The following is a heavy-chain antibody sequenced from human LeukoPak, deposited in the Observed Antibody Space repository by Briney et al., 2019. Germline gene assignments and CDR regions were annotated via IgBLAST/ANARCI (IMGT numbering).Heavy chain of an antibody. CDR3: ARGGTRITIVGVVINDFDY. CDR1: GGSISSGDYY. CDR2: IYHSRNT. J-gene: IGHJ4*02. Sequence: SQTLSLTCTVSGGSISSGDYYWSWIRQPRGKGLEWIVYIYHSRNTYYTPSLKTRLTISVDTPRNQFSLKLRSVTAADTAVYYCARGGTRITIVGVVINDFDYWGQGTLVTVSS. D-gene: IGHD3-3*01. V-gene: IGHV4-30-4*08.